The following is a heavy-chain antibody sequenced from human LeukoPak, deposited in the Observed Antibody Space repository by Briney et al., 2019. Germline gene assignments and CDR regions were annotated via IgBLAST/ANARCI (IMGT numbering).Heavy chain of an antibody. J-gene: IGHJ4*02. D-gene: IGHD6-13*01. Sequence: SETLSLTCTVSGGSNSNYYWSWIRQPPGKGLEWIGYIYYSGTTNYNPSLKSRVTISVGTSKNQFSLKLNSVTAADTAVYYCARGVYIAAAQYGYWGQGTLVTVSS. V-gene: IGHV4-59*01. CDR1: GGSNSNYY. CDR2: IYYSGTT. CDR3: ARGVYIAAAQYGY.